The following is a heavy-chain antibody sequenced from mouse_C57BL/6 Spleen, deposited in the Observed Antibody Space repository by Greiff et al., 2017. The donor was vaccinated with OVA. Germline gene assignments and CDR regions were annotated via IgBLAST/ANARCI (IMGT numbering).Heavy chain of an antibody. CDR2: ISSGSSTI. Sequence: EVHLVESGGGLVKPGGSLKLSCAASGFTFSDYGMHWVRQAPEKGLEWVAYISSGSSTIYYADTVKGRFTISRDNAKNTLFLQMTSLRSEDTAMYYCARTGRGYFDYWGQGTTLTVSS. CDR3: ARTGRGYFDY. V-gene: IGHV5-17*01. J-gene: IGHJ2*01. CDR1: GFTFSDYG. D-gene: IGHD4-1*01.